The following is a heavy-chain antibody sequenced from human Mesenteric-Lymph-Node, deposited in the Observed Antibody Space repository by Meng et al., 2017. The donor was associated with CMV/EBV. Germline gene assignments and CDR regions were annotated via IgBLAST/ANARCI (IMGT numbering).Heavy chain of an antibody. D-gene: IGHD2/OR15-2a*01. CDR2: IRYDGSNK. CDR1: GFTFSSYG. J-gene: IGHJ6*02. Sequence: GESLKISCAASGFTFSSYGMHWVRQAPGKGLEWVAFIRYDGSNKYYADSVKGRFTISRDNAKDSLYLQMDSLRVEDTAVYYCVRDFSDYYYGMNVWGQGTTVTVSS. CDR3: VRDFSDYYYGMNV. V-gene: IGHV3-30*02.